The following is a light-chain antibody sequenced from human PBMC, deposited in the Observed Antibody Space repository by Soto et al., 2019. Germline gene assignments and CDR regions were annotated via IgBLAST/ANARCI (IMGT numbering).Light chain of an antibody. CDR1: QSINSE. CDR3: QQGHNWPLT. V-gene: IGKV3-15*01. Sequence: EIVMTQSPATLSLSPGERAALSCRARQSINSELAWYQQKPGQPPRLLIYGASTRATGVPARFTGSESGSEFTLTISGLQSEDFAVYYCQQGHNWPLTFGQGTRLDI. J-gene: IGKJ2*01. CDR2: GAS.